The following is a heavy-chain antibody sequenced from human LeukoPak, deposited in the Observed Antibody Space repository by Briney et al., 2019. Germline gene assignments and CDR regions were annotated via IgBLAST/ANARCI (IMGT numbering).Heavy chain of an antibody. CDR3: TRDRIAASY. CDR2: IRSKAYGGTT. D-gene: IGHD6-13*01. J-gene: IGHJ4*02. V-gene: IGHV3-49*03. CDR1: GFTFSSYA. Sequence: GGSLRLSCAASGFTFSSYAMSWFRQAPGKGLEWVGFIRSKAYGGTTEYAASVKGRFTISRDDSKSIAYLQMNSLKTEDTAVYYCTRDRIAASYWGQGTLVTVSS.